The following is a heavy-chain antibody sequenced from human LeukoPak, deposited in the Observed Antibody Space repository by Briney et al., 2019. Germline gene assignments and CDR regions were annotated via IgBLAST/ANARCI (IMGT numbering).Heavy chain of an antibody. CDR2: INPNSGGT. J-gene: IGHJ4*02. CDR1: GYTFTGYY. D-gene: IGHD3-9*01. Sequence: ASAKVSCKASGYTFTGYYMHWVRQAPGQGLEWMGWINPNSGGTNYAQKLQGRVTMTRDTSISTAYMELSRLRSDDTAVYYCAAPLTNYYFDYWGQGTLVTVSS. V-gene: IGHV1-2*02. CDR3: AAPLTNYYFDY.